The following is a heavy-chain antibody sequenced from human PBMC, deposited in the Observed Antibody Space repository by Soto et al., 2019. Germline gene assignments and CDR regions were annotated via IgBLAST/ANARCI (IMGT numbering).Heavy chain of an antibody. CDR2: INPNSGGT. CDR3: ARSEVRGVNPDAFDI. CDR1: GYTFTGYY. D-gene: IGHD3-10*01. J-gene: IGHJ3*02. Sequence: ASVKVSCKASGYTFTGYYMHWVRQAPGQGLEWMGWINPNSGGTNYAQKFQGWVTMTRDTSISTAYMELGRLRSDDTAVYYCARSEVRGVNPDAFDIWGQGTMVTVSS. V-gene: IGHV1-2*04.